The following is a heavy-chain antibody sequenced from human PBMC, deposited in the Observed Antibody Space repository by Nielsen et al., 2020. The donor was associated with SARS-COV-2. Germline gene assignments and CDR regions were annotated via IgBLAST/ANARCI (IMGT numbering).Heavy chain of an antibody. D-gene: IGHD3-10*01. Sequence: WIRQPPGKGLEWIGYIYYSGSTNYNPSLKSRVTISVDTSKNQFSLKLSSVTAADTAVYYCARHDGSDVLLWFGEFYNWFDPWGQGTLVTVSS. J-gene: IGHJ5*02. V-gene: IGHV4-59*08. CDR3: ARHDGSDVLLWFGEFYNWFDP. CDR2: IYYSGST.